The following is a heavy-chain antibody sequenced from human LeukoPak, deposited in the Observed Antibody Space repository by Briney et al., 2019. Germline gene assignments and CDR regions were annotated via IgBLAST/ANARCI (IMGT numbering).Heavy chain of an antibody. Sequence: SETLSLTCTVSGGSISSSSYYWGWIRQPPGKGLEWIGSIYYSGSTYYNPSLKSRVTISVDTSKNQFSLKLSSVTAADTAVYYCAREVSIPNSSSWYAFDYWGQGTLVTVSS. CDR1: GGSISSSSYY. D-gene: IGHD6-13*01. J-gene: IGHJ4*02. CDR2: IYYSGST. CDR3: AREVSIPNSSSWYAFDY. V-gene: IGHV4-39*07.